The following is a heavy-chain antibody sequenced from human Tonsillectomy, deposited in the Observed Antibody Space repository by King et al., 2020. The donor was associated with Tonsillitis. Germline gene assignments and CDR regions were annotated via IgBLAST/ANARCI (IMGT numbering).Heavy chain of an antibody. V-gene: IGHV3-23*04. CDR1: GFTFSSYA. CDR2: ISGSGGST. CDR3: AKAGGRANTNQRGYFDY. Sequence: VQLVESGGGLVQPGGSLRLSCAASGFTFSSYAMSWVRQAPGKGLEWVSAISGSGGSTYYADSVKGRFTISRDNSKNTLYLQMNSLRAEDTAVYYCAKAGGRANTNQRGYFDYWGQGTLVTVSS. J-gene: IGHJ4*02. D-gene: IGHD1-14*01.